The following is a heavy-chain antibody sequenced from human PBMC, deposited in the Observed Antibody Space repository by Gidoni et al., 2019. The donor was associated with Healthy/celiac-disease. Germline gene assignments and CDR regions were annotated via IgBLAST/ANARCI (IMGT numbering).Heavy chain of an antibody. CDR3: AKDKFPGGYYYYMDV. Sequence: QVQLVESGGGGVQPGRSLRPSCAASGFPFSSYGMHWVRQAPGKGLEWVAVISYDGSNKYYADSVKGRFTISRDNSKNTLYLQMNSLRAEDTAVYYCAKDKFPGGYYYYMDVWGKGTTVTVSS. V-gene: IGHV3-30*18. CDR1: GFPFSSYG. J-gene: IGHJ6*03. D-gene: IGHD2-21*01. CDR2: ISYDGSNK.